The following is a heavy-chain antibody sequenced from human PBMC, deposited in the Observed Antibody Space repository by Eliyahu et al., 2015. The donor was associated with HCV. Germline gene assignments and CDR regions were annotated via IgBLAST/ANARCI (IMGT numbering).Heavy chain of an antibody. Sequence: EVQLLESGGGLVQPGGSLRLSCATSGFTFTTYAMIWVRQAPGKGLEWVSGVAGGGGPTYYAESVKGRFTISRDNSKNTLYLQMNSLRAEDTAIYYCARGHYYDGSGYYYFDYWGQGTLVTVSS. J-gene: IGHJ4*02. V-gene: IGHV3-23*01. D-gene: IGHD3-22*01. CDR3: ARGHYYDGSGYYYFDY. CDR2: VAGGGGPT. CDR1: GFTFTTYA.